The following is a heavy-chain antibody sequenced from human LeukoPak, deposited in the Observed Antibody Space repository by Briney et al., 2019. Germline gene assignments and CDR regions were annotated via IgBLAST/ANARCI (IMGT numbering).Heavy chain of an antibody. CDR2: ISSSSSYI. J-gene: IGHJ3*02. CDR3: AKTGFDSSGHDAFDI. D-gene: IGHD6-19*01. Sequence: GGSLRLSCAASGFTFSSYSINWVRQAPGKGLEWVSSISSSSSYIYYADSVKGRFTISRDNAKNSLYLQMNSLRAEDTAVYYCAKTGFDSSGHDAFDIWGQGTMVTVSS. CDR1: GFTFSSYS. V-gene: IGHV3-21*01.